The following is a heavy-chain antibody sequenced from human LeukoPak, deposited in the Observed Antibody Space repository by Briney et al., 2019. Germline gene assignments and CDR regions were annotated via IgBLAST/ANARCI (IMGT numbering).Heavy chain of an antibody. CDR2: IYYSGST. CDR3: ARESIAAAVIDY. D-gene: IGHD6-13*01. Sequence: SETLSLTCTVSGGSISSYYWSWIRQPPGKGLEWFGYIYYSGSTNYNPSLKSRVTISVDTSKNQFSLKLSSVAVADTAVYYCARESIAAAVIDYWGQGTLVTVSS. J-gene: IGHJ4*02. V-gene: IGHV4-59*01. CDR1: GGSISSYY.